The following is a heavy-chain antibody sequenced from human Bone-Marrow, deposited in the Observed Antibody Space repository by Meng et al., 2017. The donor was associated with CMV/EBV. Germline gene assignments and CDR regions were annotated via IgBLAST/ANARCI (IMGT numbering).Heavy chain of an antibody. J-gene: IGHJ4*01. D-gene: IGHD1-26*01. Sequence: SLRLSCAASGFTFSDYYMSWVRQAPGKGLEWVGFIRSKAYGGTTEYAAAVKGRFTISRDDSKSIAYRQMNGLKTEDTAVYYCTFHSGSSGYWGQGKLVTVSS. CDR3: TFHSGSSGY. V-gene: IGHV3-49*04. CDR1: GFTFSDYY. CDR2: IRSKAYGGTT.